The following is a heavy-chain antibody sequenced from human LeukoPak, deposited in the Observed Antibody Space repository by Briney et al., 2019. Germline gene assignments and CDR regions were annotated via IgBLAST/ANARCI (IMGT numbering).Heavy chain of an antibody. J-gene: IGHJ6*02. CDR2: ISGSGGST. V-gene: IGHV3-23*01. CDR3: AKGEWELDFYYYGMDI. Sequence: GGSLRLSCTASGFTFGDYAMSWVRQAPGKGLEWVSAISGSGGSTYYADSVKGRFTISRDNSKNTLYLQMNSLRAEDTAVYYCAKGEWELDFYYYGMDIWGQGTTVTVSS. D-gene: IGHD1-26*01. CDR1: GFTFGDYA.